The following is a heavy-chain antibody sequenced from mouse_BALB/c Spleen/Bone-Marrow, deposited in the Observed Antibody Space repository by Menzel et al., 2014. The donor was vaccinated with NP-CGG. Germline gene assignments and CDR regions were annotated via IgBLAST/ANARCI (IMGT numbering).Heavy chain of an antibody. V-gene: IGHV6-6*02. CDR1: GFTFSSYW. CDR2: IRLKSDNYAT. J-gene: IGHJ3*01. CDR3: TPFTTVPSGFAY. D-gene: IGHD1-1*01. Sequence: EVQRVESGGGLVKPGGSMKLSCVASGFTFSSYWMSWVRQTPEKGLEWVADIRLKSDNYATHYAESVKGKFTISRDESKRRLYLQMNSLRAEDTGIYSCTPFTTVPSGFAYWGQGTLVTVSA.